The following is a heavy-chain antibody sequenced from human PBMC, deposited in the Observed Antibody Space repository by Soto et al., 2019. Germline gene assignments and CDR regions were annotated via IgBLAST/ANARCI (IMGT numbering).Heavy chain of an antibody. J-gene: IGHJ4*02. D-gene: IGHD1-7*01. CDR3: ARGVELYWFDY. Sequence: ASVKVSCKASGYTFTSYAMHWVRQAPGQRLEWMGWINAGNGNTKYSQKLQGRVTMTTDTSTSTAYMELRSLRSDDTAVYYCARGVELYWFDYWGQGTLVTVSS. CDR2: INAGNGNT. V-gene: IGHV1-3*01. CDR1: GYTFTSYA.